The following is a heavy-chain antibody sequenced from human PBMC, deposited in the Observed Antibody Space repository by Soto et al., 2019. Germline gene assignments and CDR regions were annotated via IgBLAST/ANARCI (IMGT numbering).Heavy chain of an antibody. CDR2: IIPIFGTA. Sequence: SVKVSCKASGVTFSSYAISWVRQAPGQGLEWMGGIIPIFGTANYAQKFQGRVTITADESTSTAYMELSSLRSEDTAVYYCARGFYDSSGYYYANQHWGQGTLVTVSS. CDR3: ARGFYDSSGYYYANQH. V-gene: IGHV1-69*13. CDR1: GVTFSSYA. D-gene: IGHD3-22*01. J-gene: IGHJ1*01.